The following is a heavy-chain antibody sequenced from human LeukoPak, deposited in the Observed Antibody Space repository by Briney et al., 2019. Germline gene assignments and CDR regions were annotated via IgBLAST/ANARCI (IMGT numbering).Heavy chain of an antibody. V-gene: IGHV3-66*01. CDR3: AKCGVGSYGYSGFDY. Sequence: GGSLRLSCAASGFTVSGNYMSWVRQAPGKGLEWVSLLYSGGSTYYADSVKGRFSISRDNSKNTLYLQMNSLRAEDTAVYYCAKCGVGSYGYSGFDYWGQGTLVTVSS. J-gene: IGHJ4*02. CDR1: GFTVSGNY. D-gene: IGHD5-18*01. CDR2: LYSGGST.